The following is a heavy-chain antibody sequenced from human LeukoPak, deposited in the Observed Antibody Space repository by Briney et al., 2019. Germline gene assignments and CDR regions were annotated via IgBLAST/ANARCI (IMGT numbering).Heavy chain of an antibody. CDR2: IYYSGST. Sequence: SETLSLTCTVSGGSISSYYWSWIRQPPGKGLEWIGYIYYSGSTNYNPSLKSRVTISVDTSKNQFSLKLSSVTAADTAVYYCARSYYDILTGYSPFDYWGQGTLVTVSS. V-gene: IGHV4-59*01. D-gene: IGHD3-9*01. CDR1: GGSISSYY. CDR3: ARSYYDILTGYSPFDY. J-gene: IGHJ4*02.